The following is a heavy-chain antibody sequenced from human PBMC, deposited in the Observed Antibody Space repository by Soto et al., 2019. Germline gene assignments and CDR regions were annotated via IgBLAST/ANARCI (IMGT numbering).Heavy chain of an antibody. D-gene: IGHD5-18*01. Sequence: PGGSLRLSCVVSGFTFRSYWMHWVRQAPGEGLVWISRINTDGSSTNYADSVKGQLTISRDNAKNTLYLQMNSLRAEDTAMYYCARPDTVVADYYFYGMDVWGQGTTVTVSS. CDR3: ARPDTVVADYYFYGMDV. CDR2: INTDGSST. J-gene: IGHJ6*02. CDR1: GFTFRSYW. V-gene: IGHV3-74*01.